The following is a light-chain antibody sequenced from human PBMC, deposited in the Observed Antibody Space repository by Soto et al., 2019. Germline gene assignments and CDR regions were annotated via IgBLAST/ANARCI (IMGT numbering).Light chain of an antibody. CDR2: EVT. CDR3: CSYAGRYEV. Sequence: QSALTQPASLSGSPGQSITISCTGTISDVGGYNHVSWYQIHPGKAPKLIIYEVTSRPSGVSYRFSGSKSGNSASLTISGLQAEDEADYYCCSYAGRYEVFGTGTKVTVL. J-gene: IGLJ1*01. V-gene: IGLV2-14*01. CDR1: ISDVGGYNH.